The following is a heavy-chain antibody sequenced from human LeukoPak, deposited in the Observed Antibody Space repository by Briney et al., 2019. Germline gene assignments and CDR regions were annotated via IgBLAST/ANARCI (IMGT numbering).Heavy chain of an antibody. CDR1: GFTFSSYA. CDR2: TGSTGVST. Sequence: GGSLRLSCAASGFTFSSYAMNWVRQAPGKGLEWVSGTGSTGVSTFYADSVKGRFTVSRDNSKNTLSLQMNSLRAEDTAVYYCAKGAGYSYGTHYWGQGTLVTVSS. D-gene: IGHD5-18*01. J-gene: IGHJ4*02. CDR3: AKGAGYSYGTHY. V-gene: IGHV3-23*01.